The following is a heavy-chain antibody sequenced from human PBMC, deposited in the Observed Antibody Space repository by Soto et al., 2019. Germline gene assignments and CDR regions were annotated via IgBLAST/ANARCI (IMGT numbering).Heavy chain of an antibody. D-gene: IGHD3-10*01. J-gene: IGHJ5*02. Sequence: EVQLVESGGGLVQPGGSLRLSCTASGFTFSSYWMAWVRQAPGKGLEWVAHIKKDGSEKDYVDSVKGRFTISRDNAKNSLYLQMKSLRVEDTAVYYCTRNRGYDSRYYPFDPWGQGTLVIVSS. CDR3: TRNRGYDSRYYPFDP. V-gene: IGHV3-7*04. CDR1: GFTFSSYW. CDR2: IKKDGSEK.